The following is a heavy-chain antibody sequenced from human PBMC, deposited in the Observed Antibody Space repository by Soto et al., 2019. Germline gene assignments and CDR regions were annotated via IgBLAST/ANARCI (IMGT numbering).Heavy chain of an antibody. D-gene: IGHD6-19*01. CDR3: ASGEYSSGWSRYYYGMDV. Sequence: SVKVSCKTSGGTFSSYAISWVRQAPGQGLEWMGGIIPIFGTANYAQKFQGRVTITADESTSTAYMELSSLRSEDTAVYYCASGEYSSGWSRYYYGMDVWGQGTTVTVSS. V-gene: IGHV1-69*13. CDR2: IIPIFGTA. J-gene: IGHJ6*02. CDR1: GGTFSSYA.